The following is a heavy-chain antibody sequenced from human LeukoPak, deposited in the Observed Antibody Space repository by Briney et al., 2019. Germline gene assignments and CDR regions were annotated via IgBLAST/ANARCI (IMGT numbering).Heavy chain of an antibody. CDR2: IYPSGNT. D-gene: IGHD2-21*01. J-gene: IGHJ4*02. Sequence: SETLSLTCTVSGASITGGNFFWSWMRQPAGKGLEWIGRIYPSGNTKYNPSLKSRVTISLDTSKNHFSLNLRSMQASDTAVYYCARAFCVGECFVLHIFFDSWGQGTLVTVSS. V-gene: IGHV4-61*02. CDR3: ARAFCVGECFVLHIFFDS. CDR1: GASITGGNFF.